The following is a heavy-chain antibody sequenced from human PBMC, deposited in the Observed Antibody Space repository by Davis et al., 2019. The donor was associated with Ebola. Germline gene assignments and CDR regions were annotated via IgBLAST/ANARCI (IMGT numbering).Heavy chain of an antibody. D-gene: IGHD4-11*01. CDR3: TRVVTRGLLSADY. J-gene: IGHJ4*02. CDR2: LSIYHGNT. Sequence: AASVKVSCKASGGSFSSHAISRLRLAPGHGLEWTGWLSIYHGNTNYAQKLQGSVTMTKDTSTSTAYIELSSLRSEDTAVYYCTRVVTRGLLSADYWGQGTLVTVSS. CDR1: GGSFSSHA. V-gene: IGHV1-18*01.